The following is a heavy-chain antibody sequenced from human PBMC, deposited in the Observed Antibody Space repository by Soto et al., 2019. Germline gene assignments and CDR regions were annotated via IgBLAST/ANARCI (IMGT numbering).Heavy chain of an antibody. CDR3: ARREIQGPIDY. V-gene: IGHV4-28*01. CDR1: GYSISSNNW. D-gene: IGHD1-26*01. J-gene: IGHJ4*02. CDR2: IYYSGTT. Sequence: SETLSLTCTVSGYSISSNNWWGWIRQPPGKGLEWIGYIYYSGTTYYNPSLKSRVTMSVDTSKNQFSLKLTSVTAVDTAVYYCARREIQGPIDYWGQGTLVTVSS.